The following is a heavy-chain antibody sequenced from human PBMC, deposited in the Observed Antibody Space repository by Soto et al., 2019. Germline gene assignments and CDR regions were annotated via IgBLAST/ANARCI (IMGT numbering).Heavy chain of an antibody. Sequence: SETLSLTCTVSGGSISSGGYYWSWIRQHPGKGLEWIGYIYYSGSTYYNPSLKSRVTISVDTSKNQFSLKLSSVTAADTAVYYCARVFEDYYDSSGYYYWFDPWGQGTLVTVSS. D-gene: IGHD3-22*01. CDR3: ARVFEDYYDSSGYYYWFDP. V-gene: IGHV4-31*03. CDR2: IYYSGST. CDR1: GGSISSGGYY. J-gene: IGHJ5*02.